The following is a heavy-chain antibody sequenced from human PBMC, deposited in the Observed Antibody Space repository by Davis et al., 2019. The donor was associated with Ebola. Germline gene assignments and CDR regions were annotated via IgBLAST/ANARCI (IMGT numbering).Heavy chain of an antibody. Sequence: GGSLRLSCAASGFTFSSYGMHWVRQAPGKGLEWVAVIWYDGSNKYYADSVKGRFTISRDNAKNSLYLQMNSLRAEDTAVYYCARKGGVYWGQGTLVTVSS. D-gene: IGHD2-8*02. CDR1: GFTFSSYG. J-gene: IGHJ4*02. CDR2: IWYDGSNK. CDR3: ARKGGVY. V-gene: IGHV3-33*01.